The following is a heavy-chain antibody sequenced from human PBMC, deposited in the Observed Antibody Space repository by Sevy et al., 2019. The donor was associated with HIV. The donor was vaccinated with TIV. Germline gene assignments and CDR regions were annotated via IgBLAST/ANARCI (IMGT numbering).Heavy chain of an antibody. CDR1: GFTFSNAW. CDR2: IKSKTDGGTT. V-gene: IGHV3-15*01. Sequence: GESLKISCAASGFTFSNAWMSWVRQAPGKGLEWVGRIKSKTDGGTTDYAAPVKGRFTISRDDSKNTLYLQMNSLKTEDTAEYYCTTDPGGYYDSSGDYDTIYFQHWGQGTLVTVSS. D-gene: IGHD3-22*01. CDR3: TTDPGGYYDSSGDYDTIYFQH. J-gene: IGHJ1*01.